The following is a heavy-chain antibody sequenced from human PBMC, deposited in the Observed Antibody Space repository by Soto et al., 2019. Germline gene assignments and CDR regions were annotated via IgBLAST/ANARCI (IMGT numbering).Heavy chain of an antibody. J-gene: IGHJ4*02. CDR1: GLTFSSYA. Sequence: QVQLVESGGGVVQPGRSLRLSCAASGLTFSSYAMHWVRQAPGKGLEWVAVIGYDGRNKYYADSVKGRFTISRDNSKNTLYLQMNSLRIEDTAVYCCARELERVFDYWGQGTLVTVSS. D-gene: IGHD1-1*01. CDR2: IGYDGRNK. V-gene: IGHV3-30*04. CDR3: ARELERVFDY.